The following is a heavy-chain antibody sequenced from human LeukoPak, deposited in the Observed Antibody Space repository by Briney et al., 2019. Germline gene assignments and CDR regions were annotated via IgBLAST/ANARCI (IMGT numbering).Heavy chain of an antibody. CDR2: IIPIFGTA. Sequence: SVKVSCKASGGTFSSYAISWVRQAPGQGLEWMGGIIPIFGTANYAQKFQGRVTITADESTSTAYMELSSLRAEDTAVYYCARAGYCGGDCYSDYWGQGTLVTVSS. CDR3: ARAGYCGGDCYSDY. V-gene: IGHV1-69*13. CDR1: GGTFSSYA. D-gene: IGHD2-21*01. J-gene: IGHJ4*02.